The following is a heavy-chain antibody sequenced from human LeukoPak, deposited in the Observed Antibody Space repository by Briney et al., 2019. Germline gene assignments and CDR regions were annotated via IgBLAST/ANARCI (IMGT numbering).Heavy chain of an antibody. J-gene: IGHJ4*02. D-gene: IGHD3-3*01. CDR2: IYHSGRT. V-gene: IGHV4-4*02. Sequence: SETLSLNCAVSGDSIISSRWWSWVRQPPGKGLEWIGEIYHSGRTNYNPSLESRLTISVDNSKNQFSLGLSSVTAADTAVYYCARFRVGINVCFENWGQGILVTVSS. CDR1: GDSIISSRW. CDR3: ARFRVGINVCFEN.